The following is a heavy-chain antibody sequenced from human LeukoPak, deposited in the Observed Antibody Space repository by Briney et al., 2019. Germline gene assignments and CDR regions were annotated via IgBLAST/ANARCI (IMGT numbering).Heavy chain of an antibody. Sequence: PSETLSLTCSVSGGSIRSTTYYWGWIRQPPGKGLEWIGSIYYSGSTYYNPSLKSRVTISVDTSKNQFSLKLSSVTAADTAVYYCARVDYSNRGGYYFDYWGQGTLVTVSS. CDR3: ARVDYSNRGGYYFDY. D-gene: IGHD6-13*01. V-gene: IGHV4-39*07. J-gene: IGHJ4*02. CDR2: IYYSGST. CDR1: GGSIRSTTYY.